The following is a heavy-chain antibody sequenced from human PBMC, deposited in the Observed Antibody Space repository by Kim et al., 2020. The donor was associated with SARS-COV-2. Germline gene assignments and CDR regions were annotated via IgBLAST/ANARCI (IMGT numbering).Heavy chain of an antibody. CDR2: IYHSGST. D-gene: IGHD1-26*01. CDR1: GYSISSGYY. Sequence: SETLSLTCTVSGYSISSGYYWGWIRQPPGKGLEWIGSIYHSGSTYYNPSLKSRVTISVDTSKNQFSLKLSSVTAADTAVYYCARRSVGATGGFDYWGQGT. V-gene: IGHV4-38-2*02. J-gene: IGHJ4*02. CDR3: ARRSVGATGGFDY.